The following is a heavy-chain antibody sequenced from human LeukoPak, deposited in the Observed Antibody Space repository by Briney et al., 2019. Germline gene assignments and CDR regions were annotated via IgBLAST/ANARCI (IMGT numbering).Heavy chain of an antibody. CDR2: ISTTSDYI. D-gene: IGHD1-26*01. Sequence: PGGSLRLSCAASGFTFSNYDMSWVRQAPGKGLEWVSSISTTSDYIYYAGSVKGRFTVSRDNAKNSLFLQMNSLRAEDTAVYYCARGVGVTIRTSNFDYWGQGTLVTAYS. V-gene: IGHV3-21*01. J-gene: IGHJ4*02. CDR3: ARGVGVTIRTSNFDY. CDR1: GFTFSNYD.